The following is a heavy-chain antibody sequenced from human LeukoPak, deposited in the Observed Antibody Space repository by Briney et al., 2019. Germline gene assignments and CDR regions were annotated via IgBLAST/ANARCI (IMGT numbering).Heavy chain of an antibody. CDR1: GGSFSGYY. V-gene: IGHV4-34*01. D-gene: IGHD2-15*01. CDR3: AREEDCSGGICYLGNAFDI. J-gene: IGHJ3*02. Sequence: SETLSLTCAVYGGSFSGYYWSWIRQPPGKGLEWIGEINHSGSTNYNASLKSRVTISVDTSKNQFSLKLSSVTAADTAVYYCAREEDCSGGICYLGNAFDIWGQGSMVTVSS. CDR2: INHSGST.